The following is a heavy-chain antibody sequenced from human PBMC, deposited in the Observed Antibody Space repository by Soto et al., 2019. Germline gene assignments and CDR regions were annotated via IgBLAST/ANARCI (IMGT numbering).Heavy chain of an antibody. D-gene: IGHD6-19*01. CDR1: GFTFSSYA. J-gene: IGHJ4*02. CDR3: AKDITQQWMVIFDY. V-gene: IGHV3-23*01. Sequence: VGSLRLSCASSGFTFSSYAMSWVRQAPGKGLEWVSAISGSGGSTYYADSVKGRFTISRDNSKNTLYLQMNSLRAEDTAVYYCAKDITQQWMVIFDYWGQGALVTVSS. CDR2: ISGSGGST.